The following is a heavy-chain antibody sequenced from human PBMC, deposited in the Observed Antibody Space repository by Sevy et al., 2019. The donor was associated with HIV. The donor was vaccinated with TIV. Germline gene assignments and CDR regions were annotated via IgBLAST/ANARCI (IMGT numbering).Heavy chain of an antibody. CDR1: GLNVSDYF. V-gene: IGHV3-11*01. Sequence: GGSLRLSCAVSGLNVSDYFMAWIRQAPGRGPEWVSYISSSGTIIYYRDSVKGRFTISRDNAKNSLYLQMNSLRPEDTAMYYCARDLASGSFYSLYFDDWGQGTLVTVSS. D-gene: IGHD3-10*01. CDR3: ARDLASGSFYSLYFDD. CDR2: ISSSGTII. J-gene: IGHJ4*02.